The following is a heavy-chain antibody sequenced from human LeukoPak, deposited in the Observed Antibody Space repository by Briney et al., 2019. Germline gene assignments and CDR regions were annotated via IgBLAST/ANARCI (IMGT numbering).Heavy chain of an antibody. CDR3: ARDVEARISAAGTFDY. J-gene: IGHJ4*02. V-gene: IGHV3-23*01. CDR2: ISGLGGST. Sequence: GGSLRLSCAASGFTFSNYAMSWVRQAPGKGLEWVSVISGLGGSTYYADSVKGRFAISRDNSKSTLWLQMNSLRADDTAIYYCARDVEARISAAGTFDYWGQGSLVTASS. D-gene: IGHD6-13*01. CDR1: GFTFSNYA.